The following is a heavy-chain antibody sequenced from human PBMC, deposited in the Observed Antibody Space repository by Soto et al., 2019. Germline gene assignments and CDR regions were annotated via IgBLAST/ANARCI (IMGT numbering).Heavy chain of an antibody. Sequence: SETLSLTCAVSGGSISSGCYSWCWIRQPPGKGLEWIGYIYHSGSTYYNPSLKSRVTISVDRSKNQFSLKLSSVTAADTAVYYCARVPDRWGQGTLVTVSS. V-gene: IGHV4-30-2*01. CDR1: GGSISSGCYS. CDR3: ARVPDR. D-gene: IGHD2-2*01. CDR2: IYHSGST. J-gene: IGHJ5*02.